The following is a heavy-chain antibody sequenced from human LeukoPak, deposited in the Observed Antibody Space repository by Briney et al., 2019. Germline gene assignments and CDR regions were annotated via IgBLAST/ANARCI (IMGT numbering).Heavy chain of an antibody. V-gene: IGHV3-53*01. CDR1: GFTFSSNY. Sequence: GGSLRLSCAASGFTFSSNYMSWVRQAPGKGLEWVSLIYSGGSASYADSVKGRFTFSRDNSTNTLYLQMNSLRAEDTAVYYCARDRVNWNDVGGLFDYWGQGTLVSVSS. CDR3: ARDRVNWNDVGGLFDY. CDR2: IYSGGSA. J-gene: IGHJ4*02. D-gene: IGHD1-1*01.